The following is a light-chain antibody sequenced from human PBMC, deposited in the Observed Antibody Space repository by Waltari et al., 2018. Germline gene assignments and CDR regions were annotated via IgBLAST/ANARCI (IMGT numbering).Light chain of an antibody. CDR2: RVS. CDR1: QSVSNW. CDR3: QHFFNSPYT. J-gene: IGKJ2*01. V-gene: IGKV1-5*03. Sequence: DIQIIQSHSCLSVSVGDRLTIACRASQSVSNWLVWYQQKPGEAPKVLIYRVSSLENGVPPRFSGSGFGTEFNLTITSLQPDDFAIYYCQHFFNSPYTFGRGTKLE.